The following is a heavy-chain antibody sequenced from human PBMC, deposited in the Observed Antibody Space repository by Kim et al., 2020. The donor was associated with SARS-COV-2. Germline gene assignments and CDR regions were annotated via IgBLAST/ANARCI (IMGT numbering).Heavy chain of an antibody. J-gene: IGHJ4*02. CDR1: GGSISSSSYY. V-gene: IGHV4-39*01. Sequence: SETLSLTCTVSGGSISSSSYYWGWIRQPPGKGLEWIGSIYYSGSTYYNPSLKSRVTISVDTSKNQFSLKLSSVTAADTAVYYCARLRGVRHKEVFGGVIVLYYFDYWGQGTLVTVSS. CDR2: IYYSGST. D-gene: IGHD3-16*02. CDR3: ARLRGVRHKEVFGGVIVLYYFDY.